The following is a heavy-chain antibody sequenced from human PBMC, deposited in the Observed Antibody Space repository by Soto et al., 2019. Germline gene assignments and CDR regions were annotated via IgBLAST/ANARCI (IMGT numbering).Heavy chain of an antibody. D-gene: IGHD6-19*01. CDR2: TYYRSKWNN. Sequence: SQTLSLTCAISGDSVSSDSAAWNWIRQSPSRGLEWLGRTYYRSKWNNDYAVSVKSRIAINPDTSKNQFSLQLNSVTPEDTAVYYCASTGYSSGWYEGHFDYWGQGTLVTVSS. CDR3: ASTGYSSGWYEGHFDY. CDR1: GDSVSSDSAA. J-gene: IGHJ4*02. V-gene: IGHV6-1*01.